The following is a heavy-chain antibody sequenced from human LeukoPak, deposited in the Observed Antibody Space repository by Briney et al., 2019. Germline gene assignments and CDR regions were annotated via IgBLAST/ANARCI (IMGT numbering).Heavy chain of an antibody. CDR2: INPTGGST. CDR1: GYTFTSYY. CDR3: ARCGSSGYHDGFDM. D-gene: IGHD3-22*01. V-gene: IGHV1-46*01. Sequence: ASVKVSCKASGYTFTSYYMNRVRQAPGQGLEWMGIINPTGGSTSYAQKFQGRVTMTRDTSTSTVYMDLSSLRSEDTAVYYCARCGSSGYHDGFDMWGQGTMVTVSS. J-gene: IGHJ3*02.